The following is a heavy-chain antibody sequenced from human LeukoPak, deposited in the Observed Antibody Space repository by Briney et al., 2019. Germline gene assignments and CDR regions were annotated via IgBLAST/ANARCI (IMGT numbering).Heavy chain of an antibody. J-gene: IGHJ6*04. Sequence: SETLSLTRTVSGGSVSSGSYYWSWIRQPPGKGLEWIGYIYYSGSTNYNPSLKSRVTISVDTSKNQFSLKLSSVTAADTAVYYCARDRRIAVAGQFYYYGMDVWGKGTTVTVSS. CDR3: ARDRRIAVAGQFYYYGMDV. D-gene: IGHD6-19*01. CDR2: IYYSGST. V-gene: IGHV4-61*01. CDR1: GGSVSSGSYY.